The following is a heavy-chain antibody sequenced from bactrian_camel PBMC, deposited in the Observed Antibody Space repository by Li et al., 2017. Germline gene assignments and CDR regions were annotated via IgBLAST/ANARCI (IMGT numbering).Heavy chain of an antibody. D-gene: IGHD2*01. CDR1: RYIYSTYC. Sequence: HVQLVESGGGSVQAGESLRLSCAASRYIYSTYCMGWFRQAPGKEREGVASIWTYDGRTSFADSVKGRFTVSRDNAKNTLDLQMNSLKPEDSAIYYCAAVLAAWNNRRCELRRPWYDNAYWGQGTQVTVS. CDR2: IWTYDGRT. V-gene: IGHV3-3*01. CDR3: AAVLAAWNNRRCELRRPWYDNAY. J-gene: IGHJ4*01.